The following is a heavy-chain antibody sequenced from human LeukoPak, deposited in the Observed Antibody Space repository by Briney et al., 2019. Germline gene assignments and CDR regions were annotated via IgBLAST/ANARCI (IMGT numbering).Heavy chain of an antibody. V-gene: IGHV3-48*03. J-gene: IGHJ6*03. CDR1: GFTFSSYE. CDR2: ISSSGSTI. CDR3: AKAGRHYYYYYMDV. Sequence: PGGSLRLSCAASGFTFSSYEMNWVRQAPGKGLEWVSYISSSGSTIYYADSVKGRFTISRDNSKNSLYLQMNSLRTEDTALYYCAKAGRHYYYYYMDVWGKGTTVTVSS.